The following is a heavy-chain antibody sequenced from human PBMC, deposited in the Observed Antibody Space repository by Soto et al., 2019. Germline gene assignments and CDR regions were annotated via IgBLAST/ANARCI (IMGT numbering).Heavy chain of an antibody. CDR3: ARVTGTRYYYGMDV. Sequence: SGPTLVNPTQTLTLTCTFSGFSLSTSGMCVSWNRQPPGKALEWLALIDWDDDKYYSTSLKTRLTISKDTSKNQVVLTMTNMDPVDTATXYCARVTGTRYYYGMDVWGQGTTVTVSS. J-gene: IGHJ6*02. CDR1: GFSLSTSGMC. V-gene: IGHV2-70*01. D-gene: IGHD1-1*01. CDR2: IDWDDDK.